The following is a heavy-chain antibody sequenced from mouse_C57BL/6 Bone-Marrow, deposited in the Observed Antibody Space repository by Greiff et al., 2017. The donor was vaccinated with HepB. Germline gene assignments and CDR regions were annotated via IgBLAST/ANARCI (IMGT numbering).Heavy chain of an antibody. CDR3: ARAMGTTRDY. Sequence: VQLQQSGAELVKPGASVKLSCKASGYTFTEYTIHWVKQRSGQGLEWIGWFYPRSGNTYYNEKFKGKATLTADKSSSTAYMELRSLTSEDSAVYFCARAMGTTRDYWGQGTSVTVSS. D-gene: IGHD2-3*01. J-gene: IGHJ4*01. CDR1: GYTFTEYT. V-gene: IGHV1-62-2*01. CDR2: FYPRSGNT.